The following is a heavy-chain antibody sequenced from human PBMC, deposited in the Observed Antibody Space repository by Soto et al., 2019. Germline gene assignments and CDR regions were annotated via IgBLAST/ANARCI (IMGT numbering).Heavy chain of an antibody. V-gene: IGHV3-23*01. CDR1: VFTFSTYA. Sequence: PGGSLRLSCVASVFTFSTYAMSWVRQSPGKGLEWVSALSPSGGETYYADSVKGRFTISRDNSMNALYLQMNSLRVEDTAVYYSAHPRGYGVFDAYDIWGQGTIVTVSS. CDR2: LSPSGGET. CDR3: AHPRGYGVFDAYDI. D-gene: IGHD4-17*01. J-gene: IGHJ3*02.